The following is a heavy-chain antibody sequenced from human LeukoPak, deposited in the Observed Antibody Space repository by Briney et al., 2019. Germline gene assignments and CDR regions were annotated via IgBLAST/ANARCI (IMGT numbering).Heavy chain of an antibody. CDR2: ISGSGGST. CDR3: AKDLYGSGSYYQAYYFDY. V-gene: IGHV3-23*01. Sequence: QPGGSLRLSCAASGFTFDDYVMHWVRQAPGKGLEWVSAISGSGGSTYYADSVKGRFTISRDNSKNTLYLQMNSLRAEDTAVYYCAKDLYGSGSYYQAYYFDYWGQGTLVTVSS. CDR1: GFTFDDYV. J-gene: IGHJ4*02. D-gene: IGHD3-10*01.